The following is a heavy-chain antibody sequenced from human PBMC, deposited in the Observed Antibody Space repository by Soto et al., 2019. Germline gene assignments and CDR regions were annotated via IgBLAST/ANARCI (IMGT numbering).Heavy chain of an antibody. CDR3: ARDIASYAYGEGY. CDR2: VYSSGTT. V-gene: IGHV4-4*07. D-gene: IGHD2-21*01. Sequence: LSLTCTVSGGSINSYWWSWIRQPAGKGLEWIGRVYSSGTTDYNPSLNSRATMSVETSKNQFSLKLSSVTAADTAVYYCARDIASYAYGEGYWGQGIQVTVS. J-gene: IGHJ4*02. CDR1: GGSINSYW.